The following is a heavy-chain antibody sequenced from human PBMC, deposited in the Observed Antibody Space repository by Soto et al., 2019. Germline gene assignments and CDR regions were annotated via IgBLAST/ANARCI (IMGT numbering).Heavy chain of an antibody. J-gene: IGHJ3*02. CDR2: INPTGGRT. V-gene: IGHV1-46*01. CDR1: GHIFTSYY. CDR3: ARGDFWSGYYPSDAFDI. D-gene: IGHD3-3*01. Sequence: ASVKVSCKASGHIFTSYYIHWVRQAPGQGLGWMGVINPTGGRTNYAQKFQGRLTISVDTSKNQFSLKLSSVTAADTAVYYCARGDFWSGYYPSDAFDIWGQGTMVTVSS.